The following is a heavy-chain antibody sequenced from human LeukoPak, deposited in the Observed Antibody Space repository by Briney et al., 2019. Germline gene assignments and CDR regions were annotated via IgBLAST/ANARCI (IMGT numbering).Heavy chain of an antibody. CDR3: ARGSGSYSTYFDF. D-gene: IGHD1-26*01. CDR1: GSNFDDYG. J-gene: IGHJ4*02. V-gene: IGHV3-20*04. CDR2: ISWNGGST. Sequence: GGSLRLSCAASGSNFDDYGMTWVRQAPGEGLEWVSGISWNGGSTAYVDSVKGRFTISRDNAKNSLYLQMNSLRGEDTALYYCARGSGSYSTYFDFWGQGTLVTVSS.